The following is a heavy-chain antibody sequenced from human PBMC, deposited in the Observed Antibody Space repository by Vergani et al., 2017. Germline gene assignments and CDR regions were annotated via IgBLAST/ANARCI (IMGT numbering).Heavy chain of an antibody. CDR2: INPLGGRA. V-gene: IGHV1-69*10. CDR3: VSSRLRSFEY. Sequence: QVQLVQSGAEVKKPGSSVKVSCKASGGPFKNSAFSWVRQVPGQGLEWMGVINPLGGRATYSQKFQGRVSVTGDSSTTGGTSASMVYMDLTSLTPEDTAVYFCVSSRLRSFEYWGQGTLVTVSS. J-gene: IGHJ4*02. D-gene: IGHD2-2*01. CDR1: GGPFKNSA.